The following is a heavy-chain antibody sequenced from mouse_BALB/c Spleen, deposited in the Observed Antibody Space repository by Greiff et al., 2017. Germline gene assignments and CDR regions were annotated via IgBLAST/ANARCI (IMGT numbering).Heavy chain of an antibody. CDR1: GYTFTSYW. J-gene: IGHJ2*01. V-gene: IGHV1-69*02. D-gene: IGHD2-14*01. Sequence: QVQLQQPGAELVKPGAPVKLSCKASGYTFTSYWMNWVKQRPGRGLEWIGRIDPSDSETRYNQKFKDKATLTVDKSSSTAYIQLSSLTSEDSAVYYCARWVLLDYWGQGTTLTVSS. CDR2: IDPSDSET. CDR3: ARWVLLDY.